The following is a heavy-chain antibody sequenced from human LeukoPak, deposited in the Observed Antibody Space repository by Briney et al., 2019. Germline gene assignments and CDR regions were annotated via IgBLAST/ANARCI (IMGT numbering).Heavy chain of an antibody. CDR3: ARYYCSSTSCYFDY. V-gene: IGHV4-59*01. J-gene: IGHJ4*02. CDR1: GGSISSSY. D-gene: IGHD2-2*01. CDR2: IYYSGST. Sequence: SETLSLTCTVSGGSISSSYWSWIRQPPGKGLEWIGYIYYSGSTNYNPSLKSRVTISVDTSKNQFSLKLSSVTAADTAVYYCARYYCSSTSCYFDYWGQGTLVTVSP.